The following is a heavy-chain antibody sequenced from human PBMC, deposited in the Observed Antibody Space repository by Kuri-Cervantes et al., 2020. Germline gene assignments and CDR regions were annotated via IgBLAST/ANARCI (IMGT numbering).Heavy chain of an antibody. CDR2: IKQDGSEK. D-gene: IGHD1-26*01. CDR3: ARAGKALDY. V-gene: IGHV3-7*01. CDR1: GFTFSAYW. Sequence: GESLKISCAASGFTFSAYWMSWVRQAPGKGLEWVGNIKQDGSEKYYVDSVKGRFTISRDNAKNSLYLQMNSLRAEDTAVYYCARAGKALDYWGQGTLVTVSS. J-gene: IGHJ4*02.